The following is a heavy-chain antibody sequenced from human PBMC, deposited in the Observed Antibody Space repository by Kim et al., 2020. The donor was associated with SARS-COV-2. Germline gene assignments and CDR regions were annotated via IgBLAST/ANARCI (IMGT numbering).Heavy chain of an antibody. CDR3: ARGKYCSGGSCPPDAFDI. CDR2: SGTAGDP. V-gene: IGHV3-13*05. Sequence: GGSLRLSCAASGFTFSSYDMHWVRQATGKGLEGVSASGTAGDPYYPGSVKGRFTISRENAKNSLYLQMNSLRAGDTAVYYCARGKYCSGGSCPPDAFDIWGQGTMVTVSS. CDR1: GFTFSSYD. D-gene: IGHD2-15*01. J-gene: IGHJ3*02.